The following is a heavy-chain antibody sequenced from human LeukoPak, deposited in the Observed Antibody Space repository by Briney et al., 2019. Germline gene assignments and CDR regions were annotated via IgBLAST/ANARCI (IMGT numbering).Heavy chain of an antibody. Sequence: SETLSLTCTVSGDSLSSGDYYWSWIRQPAGKGLEWIGRISSSGSTNYNPSLKSRVTISVDTSKNQFSLKLSSVTAADTAVYYCARSIAAPKPSRGYYYMDVWGKGTTVTVSS. CDR2: ISSSGST. V-gene: IGHV4-61*10. D-gene: IGHD6-6*01. CDR3: ARSIAAPKPSRGYYYMDV. J-gene: IGHJ6*03. CDR1: GDSLSSGDYY.